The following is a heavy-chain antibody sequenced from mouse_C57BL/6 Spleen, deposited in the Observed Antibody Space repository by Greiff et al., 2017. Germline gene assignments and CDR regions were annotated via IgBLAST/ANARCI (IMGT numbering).Heavy chain of an antibody. Sequence: VKLQQSGAELVRPGTSVKVSCKASGYAFTTYLIEWVKQRPGQGLEWIGVINPGSGGTNYNEKFKGKATLTADKSSSTAYMQLSSLTSEDSAVYFCARPDSSGYDAMDDWGQGTSVTVSS. J-gene: IGHJ4*01. CDR2: INPGSGGT. V-gene: IGHV1-54*01. CDR3: ARPDSSGYDAMDD. D-gene: IGHD3-2*02. CDR1: GYAFTTYL.